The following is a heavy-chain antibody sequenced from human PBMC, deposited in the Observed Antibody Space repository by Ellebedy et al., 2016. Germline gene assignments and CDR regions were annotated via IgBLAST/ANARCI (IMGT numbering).Heavy chain of an antibody. Sequence: GGSLRLSCAGSGFRFRNSWMTWVRQAPGMGLAWVASIKQDGSQKDYVDSVKGRFTISRDNAKGSLYLQMNSLEAEDTAVYYCTFYAWGIPKGYDHWGRGALVTVSS. CDR2: IKQDGSQK. CDR3: TFYAWGIPKGYDH. J-gene: IGHJ4*02. V-gene: IGHV3-7*01. D-gene: IGHD3-10*01. CDR1: GFRFRNSW.